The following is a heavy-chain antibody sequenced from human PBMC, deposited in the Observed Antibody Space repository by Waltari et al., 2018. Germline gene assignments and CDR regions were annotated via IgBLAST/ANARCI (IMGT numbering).Heavy chain of an antibody. CDR1: GYSISSGYY. V-gene: IGHV4-38-2*02. CDR3: ARDDYGDYDAFDI. Sequence: QVQLQESGPGLVKPSETLSLTGTVPGYSISSGYYWGWIRQPPGKGLEWIGSIYHSGSTYYNPSLKSRVTISVDTSKNQFSLKLSSVTAADTAVYYCARDDYGDYDAFDIWGQGTMVTVSS. J-gene: IGHJ3*02. D-gene: IGHD4-17*01. CDR2: IYHSGST.